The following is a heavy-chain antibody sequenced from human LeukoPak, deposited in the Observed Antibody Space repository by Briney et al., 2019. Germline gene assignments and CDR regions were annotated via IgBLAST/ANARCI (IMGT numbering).Heavy chain of an antibody. V-gene: IGHV3-7*01. CDR2: IKQDGSEK. J-gene: IGHJ4*02. CDR1: GFTFSSYW. Sequence: GGSLRLSCAASGFTFSSYWMSWVRQAPGKGLEWVANIKQDGSEKYYVDSVKGRFTISRDNAKNSLYLQMNSLRAEDTAVYYCASLYYDILTGQPFDYWGQGTLVTVSS. D-gene: IGHD3-9*01. CDR3: ASLYYDILTGQPFDY.